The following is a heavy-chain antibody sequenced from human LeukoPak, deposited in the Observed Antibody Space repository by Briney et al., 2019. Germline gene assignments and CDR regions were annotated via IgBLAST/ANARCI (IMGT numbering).Heavy chain of an antibody. CDR3: ARVKDIVVVPAASYYMDV. CDR1: GYTFTGYY. J-gene: IGHJ6*03. D-gene: IGHD2-2*01. Sequence: VASVKVSCKASGYTFTGYYMHWVRQAPGQGLEWMGGIIPIFGTANYAQKFQGRVTITADESTSTAYMELSSLRSDDTAVYYCARVKDIVVVPAASYYMDVWGKGTTVTVSS. V-gene: IGHV1-69*13. CDR2: IIPIFGTA.